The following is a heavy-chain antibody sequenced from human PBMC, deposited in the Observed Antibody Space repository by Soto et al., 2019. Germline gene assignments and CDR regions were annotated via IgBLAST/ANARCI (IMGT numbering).Heavy chain of an antibody. D-gene: IGHD3-22*01. CDR3: ARMNYYDTSGYPFDY. CDR2: IYFRGTT. V-gene: IGHV4-61*08. J-gene: IGHJ4*02. CDR1: GDTISTGGYT. Sequence: PSETLSLTCDVSGDTISTGGYTWAWIRQPPGKGLEWIGYIYFRGTTNYNPSLKSRVTMSADMSKNQFSLKLNSVTAADTAVYYCARMNYYDTSGYPFDYLGQGMMVTVSS.